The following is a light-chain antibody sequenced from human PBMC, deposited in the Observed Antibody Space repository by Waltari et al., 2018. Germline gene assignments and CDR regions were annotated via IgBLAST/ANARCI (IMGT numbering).Light chain of an antibody. Sequence: QLLLTQSPSASASLGASVKLTCTVSSGHSNYAIAWHQQHPHKGPRYLMKVNSDGSHIKGDGTPDRFSGSSSGAERYLPISSLQSEDEADYYCQTGGFGIWVFGGGTKLTVL. V-gene: IGLV4-69*01. CDR3: QTGGFGIWV. J-gene: IGLJ3*02. CDR1: SGHSNYA. CDR2: VNSDGSH.